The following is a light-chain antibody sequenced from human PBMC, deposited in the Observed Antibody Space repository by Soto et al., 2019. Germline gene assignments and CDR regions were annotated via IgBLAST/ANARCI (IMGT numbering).Light chain of an antibody. CDR1: QSLLHSNGYNY. CDR2: LGS. CDR3: MQAIQSWT. J-gene: IGKJ1*01. Sequence: DIVMTQSPLSLPVTPGEPASISCRSSQSLLHSNGYNYLDWYLQKPGQSPQLLIYLGSNRASGVPDRFSGSGSGTDCTMKISRVEVEDVGVYYCMQAIQSWTFGQGTKVEIK. V-gene: IGKV2-28*01.